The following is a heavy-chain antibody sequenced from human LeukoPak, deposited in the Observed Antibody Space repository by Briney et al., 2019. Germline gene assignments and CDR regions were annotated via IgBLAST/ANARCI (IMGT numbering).Heavy chain of an antibody. CDR2: IKSKTDGGTT. J-gene: IGHJ4*02. D-gene: IGHD3-22*01. V-gene: IGHV3-15*01. CDR1: GCTFSNAW. Sequence: GGSLRLSCAASGCTFSNAWMSWVRQAPGKGLEWVGRIKSKTDGGTTDYAAPVKGRFTISRDDSKNTLYLQMNSLKTEDTAVYYCTTLVEYYYDSSGYPSDYWGQGTLVTVSS. CDR3: TTLVEYYYDSSGYPSDY.